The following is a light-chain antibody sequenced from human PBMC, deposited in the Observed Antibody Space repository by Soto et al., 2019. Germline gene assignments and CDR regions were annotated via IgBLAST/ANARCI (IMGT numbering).Light chain of an antibody. CDR1: SSNIGNNY. J-gene: IGLJ1*01. CDR2: ENN. V-gene: IGLV1-51*02. CDR3: SSYTSGNLYV. Sequence: QSVLTQPPSVSAAPGQKVTISCSGSSSNIGNNYVSWYQQLPGTAPKLLIYENNKRPSGIPDRFSGSKSGTSATLGITGLQTGDEAEYYCSSYTSGNLYVFGTGTKVTVL.